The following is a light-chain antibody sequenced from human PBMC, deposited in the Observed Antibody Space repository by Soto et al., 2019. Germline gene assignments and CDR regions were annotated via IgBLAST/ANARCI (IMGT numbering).Light chain of an antibody. CDR1: SSDIGSYNL. Sequence: QSALTQPASVSGSPGQSITISCTGTSSDIGSYNLVSWYQQHPGNAPKLMIYEATKRPSGVSNRFSGSKSGNTASLTISGLQAEDEADYYCCLSSSSSTLIFGGGTKLTVL. CDR3: CLSSSSSTLI. CDR2: EAT. V-gene: IGLV2-23*01. J-gene: IGLJ2*01.